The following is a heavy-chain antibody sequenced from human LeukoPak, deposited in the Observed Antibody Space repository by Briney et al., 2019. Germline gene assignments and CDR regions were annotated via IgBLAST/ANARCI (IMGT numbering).Heavy chain of an antibody. CDR2: INSDGSST. J-gene: IGHJ4*02. V-gene: IGHV3-74*01. CDR1: GFTFSSNW. Sequence: PGGSLRLSCAASGFTFSSNWMHWVRHAPGKGLVWVSRINSDGSSTTYADSVKGRFTISRDNSKNTLYLQVNSLRGDDTAVYYCAKEGRGGYFDYWGQGTLVTVSS. D-gene: IGHD3-10*01. CDR3: AKEGRGGYFDY.